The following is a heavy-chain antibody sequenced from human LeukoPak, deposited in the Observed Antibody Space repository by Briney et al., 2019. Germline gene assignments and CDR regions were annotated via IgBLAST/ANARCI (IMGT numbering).Heavy chain of an antibody. D-gene: IGHD2-2*01. CDR3: ARDLGSTGDYGMDV. Sequence: GGSLRLSCAASGFTVSSNYMSWVRQAPGKGLEWVSVIYSGGSTYYADSVRGRFTISRDNSKNTLYLQMNSLRAEGTAVYYCARDLGSTGDYGMDVWGQGTTVTVSS. CDR1: GFTVSSNY. V-gene: IGHV3-66*01. CDR2: IYSGGST. J-gene: IGHJ6*02.